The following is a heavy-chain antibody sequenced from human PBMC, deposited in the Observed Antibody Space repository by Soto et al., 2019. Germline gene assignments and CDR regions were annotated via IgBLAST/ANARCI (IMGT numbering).Heavy chain of an antibody. Sequence: QVQLQESGPGLVKPSQTLSLTCTVSGGSMSSGDYYWSGIRQPPGKGLEWIGYIYHSGSTYYNPSLKSRVTISVDTSKNQFSLKLSSVTAADTAVYYCARERPDGARLDPWGQGTLVTVSS. CDR1: GGSMSSGDYY. D-gene: IGHD6-6*01. CDR2: IYHSGST. V-gene: IGHV4-30-4*01. CDR3: ARERPDGARLDP. J-gene: IGHJ5*02.